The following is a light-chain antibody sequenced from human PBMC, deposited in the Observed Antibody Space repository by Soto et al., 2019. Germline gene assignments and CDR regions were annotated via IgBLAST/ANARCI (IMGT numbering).Light chain of an antibody. CDR3: CSSAGSFIFV. Sequence: QSVLTQPRSVSGSPGQSVTISCTGTSSDIGNYNYVSWYQQYPGKAPKLIIYDVSKRPSGIPDRFFGSKFGNTASLTISGLQAEDEADYYCCSSAGSFIFVFGTGTKLTVL. J-gene: IGLJ1*01. CDR2: DVS. CDR1: SSDIGNYNY. V-gene: IGLV2-11*01.